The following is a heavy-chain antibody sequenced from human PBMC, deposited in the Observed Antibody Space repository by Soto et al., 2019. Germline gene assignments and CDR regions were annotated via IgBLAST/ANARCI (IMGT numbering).Heavy chain of an antibody. V-gene: IGHV2-26*01. CDR3: ARMNGGSSYGSNWFDP. CDR2: IFSNDEK. Sequence: QVTLKESGPVLVKPTETLTLTCTVSGFSLSNARMGVSWIRQPPGKALEWLAHIFSNDEKSYSTSLKSRLTISKDTSKRQVVLTMNIMDPVDTATYYCARMNGGSSYGSNWFDPWGQGTLVTVSS. CDR1: GFSLSNARMG. D-gene: IGHD1-26*01. J-gene: IGHJ5*02.